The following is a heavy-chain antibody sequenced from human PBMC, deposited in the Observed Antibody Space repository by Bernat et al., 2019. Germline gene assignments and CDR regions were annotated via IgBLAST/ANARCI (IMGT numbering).Heavy chain of an antibody. CDR1: GFTFTDYG. V-gene: IGHV3-30*03. Sequence: QVQLVESGGGVVQPGRSLRLSCAVSGFTFTDYGMHWARQAPGKGLEWVAFISYDGTYKYYADSVKGRFTISRDSSNNTVSLQMNSLRPEDTAIYYCARDRTVGGSDQDHWGQGSLVTVSS. J-gene: IGHJ4*02. D-gene: IGHD1-26*01. CDR3: ARDRTVGGSDQDH. CDR2: ISYDGTYK.